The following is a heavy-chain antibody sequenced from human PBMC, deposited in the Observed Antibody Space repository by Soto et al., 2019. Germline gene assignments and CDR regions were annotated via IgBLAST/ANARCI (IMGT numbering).Heavy chain of an antibody. CDR2: IYYSGST. CDR3: ARDPGGDSNWFDP. CDR1: GGSISSGGYY. D-gene: IGHD2-21*02. Sequence: SETLSLTCTVSGGSISSGGYYWSWIRQHPGKGLEWIGYIYYSGSTYYKPSLKSRVIISVDTSKNQFSLKLSSVTAADTAVYYCARDPGGDSNWFDPWGQGTLVTVSS. J-gene: IGHJ5*02. V-gene: IGHV4-31*03.